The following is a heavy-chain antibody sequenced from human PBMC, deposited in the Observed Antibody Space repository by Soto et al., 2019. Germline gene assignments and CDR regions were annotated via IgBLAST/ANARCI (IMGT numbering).Heavy chain of an antibody. Sequence: SETLSLTGTGSGVSISTSAYYCCWIRQPPGKGLEWIGCIFYSGSTNYNPSLTSRLTISVDRSKNQFSLMLSSVTAADTAVYYCARHVGYEGMNVWGKGTTVTVSS. D-gene: IGHD2-2*01. J-gene: IGHJ6*04. CDR2: IFYSGST. CDR3: ARHVGYEGMNV. V-gene: IGHV4-39*01. CDR1: GVSISTSAYY.